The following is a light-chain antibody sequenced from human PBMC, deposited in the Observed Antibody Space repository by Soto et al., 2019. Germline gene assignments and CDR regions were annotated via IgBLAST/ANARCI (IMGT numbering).Light chain of an antibody. CDR2: AAS. CDR3: KQSYSDWT. Sequence: DIVMTQSPLALPVTPGEPASISCRSSQSLLHSNGYNYLDWYLQKPGQSPQLLIYAASSLQTGAPSRFSGSGSGKDFALTISSLQPEDFATYYCKQSYSDWTFGQGTKVDIK. J-gene: IGKJ1*01. V-gene: IGKV2-28*01. CDR1: QSLLHSNGYNY.